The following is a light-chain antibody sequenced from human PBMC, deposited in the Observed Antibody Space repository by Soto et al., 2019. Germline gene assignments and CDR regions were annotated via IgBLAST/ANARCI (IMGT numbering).Light chain of an antibody. V-gene: IGKV1-13*02. CDR3: QQFNIYPIT. CDR2: DVP. Sequence: AIQVTQSPSSLSASVGDRVTITCRASQDIRGALAWYQQKPGKAPKLLIYDVPTVQSGVPSRFSGRGSGTEFTLTITSLQTEDFATYYCQQFNIYPITFGQGTRLEI. J-gene: IGKJ5*01. CDR1: QDIRGA.